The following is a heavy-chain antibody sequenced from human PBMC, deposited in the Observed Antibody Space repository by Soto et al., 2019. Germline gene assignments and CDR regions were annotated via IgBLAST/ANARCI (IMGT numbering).Heavy chain of an antibody. Sequence: PSETLSLTCAVSGGSISSSNWWSWVRQPPGKGLEWIGEIHHSGSTNYNPSLKSRITISLDKSKNQFYMKLSSVTAADTAVYYCARAAMGGSSWPFDYWGQGTLVTVS. J-gene: IGHJ4*02. CDR1: GGSISSSNW. CDR3: ARAAMGGSSWPFDY. V-gene: IGHV4-4*02. CDR2: IHHSGST. D-gene: IGHD6-13*01.